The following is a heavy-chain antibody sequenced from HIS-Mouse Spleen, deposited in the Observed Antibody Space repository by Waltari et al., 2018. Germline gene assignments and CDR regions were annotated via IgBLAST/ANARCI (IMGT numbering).Heavy chain of an antibody. J-gene: IGHJ4*02. V-gene: IGHV3-9*01. D-gene: IGHD1-26*01. CDR3: AKDIRKWDFGLDY. CDR1: GFTFDDYA. Sequence: EVQLVESGGVLVQPGRSLRLSCAASGFTFDDYAIHWVRQAPGKGLEWVSGISWNSGSIGYADSVKGRFTISRDNAKNSLYLQMNSLRAEDTALYYCAKDIRKWDFGLDYWGQGTLVTVSS. CDR2: ISWNSGSI.